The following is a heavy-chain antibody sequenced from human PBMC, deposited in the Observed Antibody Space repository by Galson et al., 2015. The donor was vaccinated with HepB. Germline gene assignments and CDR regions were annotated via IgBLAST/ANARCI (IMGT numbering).Heavy chain of an antibody. D-gene: IGHD6-19*01. V-gene: IGHV1-8*01. CDR2: MNPNSGNT. J-gene: IGHJ5*02. Sequence: SVKVSCKASGYTFTSYDINWVRQATGQGLEWMGWMNPNSGNTGYAQKFQGRVTMTRNTSISTAYMELSSLRSEDTAVYYCARVWYSSGWYSDDWFDPWGQGTLVTVSS. CDR1: GYTFTSYD. CDR3: ARVWYSSGWYSDDWFDP.